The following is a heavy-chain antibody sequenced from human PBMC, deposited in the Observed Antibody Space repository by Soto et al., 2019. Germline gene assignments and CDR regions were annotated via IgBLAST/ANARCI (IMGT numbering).Heavy chain of an antibody. CDR2: IYYSGST. CDR3: GRLFSGRFGELYFDY. J-gene: IGHJ4*02. D-gene: IGHD3-10*01. CDR1: GGSISSYY. Sequence: SETLSLTCTVSGGSISSYYWSWIRQPPGKGLECIGYIYYSGSTNYNPSLKSRVTISVDTSKNQFSLKLSSVTAADTAVYYCGRLFSGRFGELYFDYWGQGTLVTVSS. V-gene: IGHV4-59*08.